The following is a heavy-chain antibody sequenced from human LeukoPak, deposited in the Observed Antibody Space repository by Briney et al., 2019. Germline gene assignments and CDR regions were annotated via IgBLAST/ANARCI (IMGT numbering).Heavy chain of an antibody. CDR2: IIPILGIA. Sequence: VKVSSKASGGTFSSYTISWVRQAPGQGLEWMGRIIPILGIANYAQKFQGRVTITADKSTSTAYMELSSLRSEDTAVYYCSVVPAATSTGYYFDYWGQGTLVTVSS. D-gene: IGHD2-2*01. V-gene: IGHV1-69*02. J-gene: IGHJ4*02. CDR1: GGTFSSYT. CDR3: SVVPAATSTGYYFDY.